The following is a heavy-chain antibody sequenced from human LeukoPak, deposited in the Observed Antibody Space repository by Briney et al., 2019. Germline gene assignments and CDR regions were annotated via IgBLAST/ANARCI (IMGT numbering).Heavy chain of an antibody. CDR2: INHSGST. D-gene: IGHD3-9*01. J-gene: IGHJ3*01. V-gene: IGHV4-34*01. CDR3: ARHLARNTGYFVTLNV. Sequence: SETLSLTCAVYGGSFSGYYWSWIRQPPGKGLEWIGEINHSGSTNYNPSLKSRVIISVDTSRNQFSLRLNSVTATDTAIYYCARHLARNTGYFVTLNVWGPGTMVTVSS. CDR1: GGSFSGYY.